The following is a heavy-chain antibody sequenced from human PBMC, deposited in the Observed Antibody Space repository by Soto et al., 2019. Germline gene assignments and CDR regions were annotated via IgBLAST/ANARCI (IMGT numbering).Heavy chain of an antibody. Sequence: SETLSLTCTVSGGSIGGGDYYWICVRQPPGKGREWIGYSDYRGSTYYNPSLKSRVTISVETSKIPSSLKLSSVTAEDTAVYYCARGTRGRLAVAANWFDPWGKGTLVTVSS. V-gene: IGHV4-30-4*01. J-gene: IGHJ5*02. CDR1: GGSIGGGDYY. D-gene: IGHD6-19*01. CDR3: ARGTRGRLAVAANWFDP. CDR2: SDYRGST.